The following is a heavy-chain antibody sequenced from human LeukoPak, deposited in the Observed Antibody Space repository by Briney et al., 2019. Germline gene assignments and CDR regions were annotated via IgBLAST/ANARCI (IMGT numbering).Heavy chain of an antibody. CDR2: ISGSGGST. D-gene: IGHD3-22*01. J-gene: IGHJ2*01. CDR3: AKYLNYYDSSGYYSVRYFDL. V-gene: IGHV3-23*01. Sequence: GGSLRLSYAASGFTFSSYAMSWVRQAPGKGLEWVSAISGSGGSTYYADSVKGRFTISRDNSKNTLYLQMNSLRAEDTAVYYCAKYLNYYDSSGYYSVRYFDLWGRGTLVTVSS. CDR1: GFTFSSYA.